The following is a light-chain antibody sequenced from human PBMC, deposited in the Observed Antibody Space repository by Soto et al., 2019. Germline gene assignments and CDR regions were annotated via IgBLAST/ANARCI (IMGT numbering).Light chain of an antibody. J-gene: IGKJ4*01. CDR1: QSLSRSY. V-gene: IGKV3-20*01. CDR3: QQYDSSLLT. CDR2: GAS. Sequence: EIVLTQSPGTLSLSPGERVALSCRASQSLSRSYLAWYQQKPGQAPRLLIYGASSRATGIPDRFSGSGSGTDFSLTISRLEPEDFAVYYCQQYDSSLLTFGGGTKVEIK.